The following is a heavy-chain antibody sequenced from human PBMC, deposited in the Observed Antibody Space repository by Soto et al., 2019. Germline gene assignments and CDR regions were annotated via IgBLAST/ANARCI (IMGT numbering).Heavy chain of an antibody. CDR2: IFFTGST. CDR3: ARDGHGMDV. Sequence: SETLSLTCTVSGGPVSTGNYNWSWVRQTPGKVLEWIGNIFFTGSTHYNPSLTSRVTISVDTSKNQFSLELRSVTAADTAVYYCARDGHGMDVWGQGTTVTVSS. J-gene: IGHJ6*02. CDR1: GGPVSTGNYN. V-gene: IGHV4-61*01.